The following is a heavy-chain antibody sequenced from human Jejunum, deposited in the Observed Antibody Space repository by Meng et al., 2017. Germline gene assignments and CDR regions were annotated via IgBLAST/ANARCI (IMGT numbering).Heavy chain of an antibody. Sequence: QVQLQQSGPGLVKPSQTLSLTCAISGDSVSSNRALWHWVRQSPSRGLEWLGQTYYRSEWQNHYGVSVKSRITINADTSRNQFSLNLNSVTPEDTAVYYCTTWYGEYWGQGTLVTVSS. D-gene: IGHD3-10*01. CDR1: GDSVSSNRAL. CDR2: TYYRSEWQN. J-gene: IGHJ4*02. V-gene: IGHV6-1*01. CDR3: TTWYGEY.